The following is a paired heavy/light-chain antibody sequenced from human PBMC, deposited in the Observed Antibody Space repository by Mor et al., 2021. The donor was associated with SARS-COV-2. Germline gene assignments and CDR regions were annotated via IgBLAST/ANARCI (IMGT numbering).Heavy chain of an antibody. J-gene: IGHJ4*02. CDR3: AHRRYIGGYWAWGSFDY. Sequence: QITLKESGPTLVKPTQTLTLTCTFSGFSIRTSGVGVGWIRQPPGKALEWLALIYWDDDKFYSPSLKSRLTITKDTPKNQVVVTMTNMDPVDTATYYCAHRRYIGGYWAWGSFDYWGQGTLVTVSS. D-gene: IGHD1-26*01. CDR1: GFSIRTSGVG. CDR2: IYWDDDK. V-gene: IGHV2-5*02.
Light chain of an antibody. CDR2: EVS. Sequence: QSALTQPASVSGSPGQSISIPCTGTSSDVGGYNYVSWYQQDPGKAPKLIIYEVSNRPSGVSNRFSGSKSGNTASLTISGLQAEDEADYYCSSYTGSSTVFGGGTKLTVL. V-gene: IGLV2-14*01. CDR1: SSDVGGYNY. CDR3: SSYTGSSTV. J-gene: IGLJ3*02.